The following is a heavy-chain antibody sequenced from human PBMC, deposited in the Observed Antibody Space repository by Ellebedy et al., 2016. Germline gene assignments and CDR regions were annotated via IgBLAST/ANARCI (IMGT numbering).Heavy chain of an antibody. V-gene: IGHV1-69*06. CDR3: ARDVVVVAATSTYYYYYGMDV. CDR1: GGTFSSYA. D-gene: IGHD2-15*01. Sequence: ASVKVSCKASGGTFSSYAISWVRQAPGQGLEWMGGIIPIFGTANYAQKFQGRVTITADKSTSTAYMELSSLRSEDTAVYYCARDVVVVAATSTYYYYYGMDVWGQGTTVTVSS. J-gene: IGHJ6*02. CDR2: IIPIFGTA.